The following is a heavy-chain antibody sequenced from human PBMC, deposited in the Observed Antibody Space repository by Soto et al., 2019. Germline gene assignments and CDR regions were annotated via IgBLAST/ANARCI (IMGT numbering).Heavy chain of an antibody. Sequence: PSETLSLTCGVYCGTFSGYYWTWIRQPPGKGLEWIGEINHSGVTTYNPSFESRVTISVDTSKDQISLRLTSVTAADAAVYYCARGGFHGGNYYIFDYWGQGTLVTVSS. CDR1: CGTFSGYY. J-gene: IGHJ4*02. CDR2: INHSGVT. CDR3: ARGGFHGGNYYIFDY. D-gene: IGHD2-15*01. V-gene: IGHV4-34*01.